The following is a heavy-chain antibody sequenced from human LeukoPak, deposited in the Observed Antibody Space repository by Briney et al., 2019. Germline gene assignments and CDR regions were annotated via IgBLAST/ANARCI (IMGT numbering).Heavy chain of an antibody. CDR2: ITSGGGSTI. D-gene: IGHD1-1*01. J-gene: IGHJ3*02. Sequence: GGSLRLSCAASGFTFSSYEMNWVRQAPGKGLEWVSYITSGGGSTIYYADSVKGRFTISRDNAKNSLYLQMNSLRAEDTAVYYCARDLLERPRSAFDIWGQGTMVTVSS. CDR1: GFTFSSYE. V-gene: IGHV3-48*03. CDR3: ARDLLERPRSAFDI.